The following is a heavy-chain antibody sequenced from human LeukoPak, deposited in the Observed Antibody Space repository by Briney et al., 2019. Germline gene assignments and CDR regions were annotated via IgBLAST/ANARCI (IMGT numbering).Heavy chain of an antibody. J-gene: IGHJ4*02. CDR3: AKRPRDGYTVYYFDY. CDR1: GFTFSSYE. D-gene: IGHD5-24*01. V-gene: IGHV3-48*03. CDR2: ISSSGSTI. Sequence: GGSLRLSCAASGFTFSSYEMNWVRQAPGKGLEWVSYISSSGSTIYYADSVKGRFTISRDNSKNTLYLQMNSLRAEDTAVYYCAKRPRDGYTVYYFDYWGQGTLVTVSS.